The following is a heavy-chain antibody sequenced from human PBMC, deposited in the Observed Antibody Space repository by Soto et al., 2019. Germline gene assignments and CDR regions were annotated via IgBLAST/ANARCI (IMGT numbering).Heavy chain of an antibody. Sequence: GSLRLSCAVSGFTFSNYWMHWVRQAPGKGLVWVSRIDSDGSRITYADFVKGRFTISRDNAKNTVYLHMNSLTAEDTAVYYCVRTSLVVAVATREDFWGQGTLVTVSS. CDR2: IDSDGSRI. D-gene: IGHD2-15*01. CDR3: VRTSLVVAVATREDF. J-gene: IGHJ4*02. V-gene: IGHV3-74*01. CDR1: GFTFSNYW.